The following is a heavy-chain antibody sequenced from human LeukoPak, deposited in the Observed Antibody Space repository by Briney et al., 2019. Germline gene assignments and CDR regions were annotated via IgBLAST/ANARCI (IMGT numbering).Heavy chain of an antibody. V-gene: IGHV4-34*01. CDR3: ASDYGDYFSGFDP. CDR2: INHSGST. CDR1: GASMSNYY. D-gene: IGHD4-17*01. Sequence: SETLSLTCTVSGASMSNYYWSWIRQPPGKGLEWIGEINHSGSTNYNPSLKSRVTISVDTSKNQFSLKLSSVTAADTAVYYCASDYGDYFSGFDPWGQGTLVTVSS. J-gene: IGHJ5*02.